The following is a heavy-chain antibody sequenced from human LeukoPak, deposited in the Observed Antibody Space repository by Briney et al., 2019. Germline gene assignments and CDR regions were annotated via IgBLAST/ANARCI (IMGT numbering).Heavy chain of an antibody. V-gene: IGHV1-69*05. Sequence: SVKVSCKASGGTFRSFAINWVRQAPGDGLEWMGGITPLFGTANYAQKFEDRVTITTDESTSTAYMELSSLRSEDTAVYYCAMGTLGYCSGGSCYSIHDYWGQGTLVTVSS. J-gene: IGHJ4*02. CDR3: AMGTLGYCSGGSCYSIHDY. CDR2: ITPLFGTA. CDR1: GGTFRSFA. D-gene: IGHD2-15*01.